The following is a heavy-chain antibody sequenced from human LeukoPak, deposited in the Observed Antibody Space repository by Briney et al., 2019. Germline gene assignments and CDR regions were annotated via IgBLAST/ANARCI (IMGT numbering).Heavy chain of an antibody. J-gene: IGHJ6*02. CDR3: AREGYCTGPTCQREKSYYGMDV. Sequence: GGSLRLSCAASGFTFSSYAMSWVRQAPGKGLEWVSAISGSGGSTYYADSVKGRFTISRDNSKNTLYLQMNSLRAGDTAVYFCAREGYCTGPTCQREKSYYGMDVWGQGTTVTVSS. CDR2: ISGSGGST. V-gene: IGHV3-23*01. CDR1: GFTFSSYA. D-gene: IGHD2-8*01.